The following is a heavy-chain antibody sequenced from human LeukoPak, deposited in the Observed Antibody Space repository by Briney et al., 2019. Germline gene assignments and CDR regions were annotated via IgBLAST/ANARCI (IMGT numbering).Heavy chain of an antibody. CDR3: ARPADYDILTGYRY. Sequence: SETLSLTCTVSGGSISSSSYYWGWIRQPPGKGLGWIGSIYYSGSTYYNPSLKSRVTISVDTSKNQFSLKLSSVTAADTAVYYCARPADYDILTGYRYWGQGTLVTVSS. D-gene: IGHD3-9*01. J-gene: IGHJ4*02. CDR1: GGSISSSSYY. CDR2: IYYSGST. V-gene: IGHV4-39*01.